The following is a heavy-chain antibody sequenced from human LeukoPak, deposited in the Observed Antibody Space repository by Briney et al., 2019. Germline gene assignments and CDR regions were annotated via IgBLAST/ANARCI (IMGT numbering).Heavy chain of an antibody. J-gene: IGHJ5*02. CDR1: GGSISSSSYY. V-gene: IGHV4-39*01. CDR3: ARHSSGYSSWFDP. Sequence: SETLSLTCTVSGGSISSSSYYWGWIRQPPGKGLEWIGSIYYSGSTYYNPSLKSRVTISVDTSKHQFSLKLSSVTAADTAVYYCARHSSGYSSWFDPWGQGTPVTVSS. D-gene: IGHD3-22*01. CDR2: IYYSGST.